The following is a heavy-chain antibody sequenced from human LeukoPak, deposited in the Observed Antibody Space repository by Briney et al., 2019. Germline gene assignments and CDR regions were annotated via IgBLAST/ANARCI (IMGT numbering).Heavy chain of an antibody. CDR3: AREVTLYGSASPSWFDP. CDR1: GGSISSGSYY. V-gene: IGHV4-61*02. CDR2: IYTSATT. J-gene: IGHJ5*02. D-gene: IGHD3-10*01. Sequence: SETLSLTCTVSGGSISSGSYYWSWIRQPAGKGLEWIARIYTSATTNYNPSLKSRVTISVDTSKNQFSLKLSSVTAADTAMYYCAREVTLYGSASPSWFDPWGQGTLVTVSS.